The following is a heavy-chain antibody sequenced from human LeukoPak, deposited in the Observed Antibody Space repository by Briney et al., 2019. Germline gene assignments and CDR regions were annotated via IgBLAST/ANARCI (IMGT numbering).Heavy chain of an antibody. CDR1: GGSFSGYY. J-gene: IGHJ3*02. D-gene: IGHD6-6*01. Sequence: PSETLSLTCAVYGGSFSGYYWSWIRQPPGKGLEWIGEIKHSGSTNYNPSLKSRVTISVDTSKNQFSLKLSSVTAADTAVHYCARVPRKDDAFDIWGQGTMVTVSS. V-gene: IGHV4-34*01. CDR2: IKHSGST. CDR3: ARVPRKDDAFDI.